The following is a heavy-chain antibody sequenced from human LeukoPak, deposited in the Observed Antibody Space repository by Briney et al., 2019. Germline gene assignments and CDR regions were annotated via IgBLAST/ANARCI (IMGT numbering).Heavy chain of an antibody. J-gene: IGHJ4*02. Sequence: ASVNVSCTASGYTFTSYDFNWVRQATGQRPEWMGWMSPNSGDTGYAQKFQDRVTMTRNTSISTAYMELSSLRSDDTTVYYCARGPPNWGYDYWGPGTLVTVSS. CDR3: ARGPPNWGYDY. V-gene: IGHV1-8*01. D-gene: IGHD7-27*01. CDR1: GYTFTSYD. CDR2: MSPNSGDT.